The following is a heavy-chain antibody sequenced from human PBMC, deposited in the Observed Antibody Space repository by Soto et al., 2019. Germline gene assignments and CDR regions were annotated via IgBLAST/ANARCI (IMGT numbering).Heavy chain of an antibody. CDR1: GGSISSGDYY. J-gene: IGHJ4*02. CDR3: ARVRDSSGFEDY. CDR2: IYYSGST. V-gene: IGHV4-30-4*01. D-gene: IGHD3-22*01. Sequence: QVQLQESGPGLVKPSQTLSLTCTVSGGSISSGDYYWSWIRQPPGKGLEWIGYIYYSGSTYYNPSRKSRVTIAVDTSKNQFALKLSSVTAADTAVYYCARVRDSSGFEDYWGQGTLVTVSS.